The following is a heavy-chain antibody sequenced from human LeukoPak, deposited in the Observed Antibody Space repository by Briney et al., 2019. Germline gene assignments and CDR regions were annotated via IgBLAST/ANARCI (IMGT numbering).Heavy chain of an antibody. V-gene: IGHV3-66*01. Sequence: GGSLRLSCAASGFTFSSYGMHWVRQAPGKGLEWVSVIYSGGRTYYADSVKGRFTISRDHSKNTLYLQMNSLRAEDTAVYYCASAGIAAAGRRGPGYWGQGTLVTVSS. D-gene: IGHD6-13*01. CDR3: ASAGIAAAGRRGPGY. CDR1: GFTFSSYG. CDR2: IYSGGRT. J-gene: IGHJ4*02.